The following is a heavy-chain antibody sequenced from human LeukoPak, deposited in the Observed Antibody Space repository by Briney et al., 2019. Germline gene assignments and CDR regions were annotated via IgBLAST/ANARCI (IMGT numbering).Heavy chain of an antibody. D-gene: IGHD3-10*01. V-gene: IGHV4-30-2*01. Sequence: PSQTLSLTCAVSGGSISSGGYSWSWIRQPPGKGLEWIGEINHSGSTNYNPSLKSRVTISVDTSKNQFSLKLSSVTAADTAVYYCARRPGYYYGSGSYGRWFDPWGQGTLVTVSS. CDR3: ARRPGYYYGSGSYGRWFDP. CDR1: GGSISSGGYS. CDR2: INHSGST. J-gene: IGHJ5*02.